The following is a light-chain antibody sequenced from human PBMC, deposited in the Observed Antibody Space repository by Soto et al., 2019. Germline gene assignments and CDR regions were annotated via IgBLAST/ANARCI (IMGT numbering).Light chain of an antibody. V-gene: IGKV2D-30*01. Sequence: DVVMTQSPLSLPVTLGQPASISCRSSQSLVYSDGNTYLSWFQQRPGESPRRLIYKVSNWDSGVTDRLSGSGSGSDFTPKISRVEAEDIGVYYCMQGTDWPYTFGQGTKLEIK. CDR2: KVS. CDR1: QSLVYSDGNTY. CDR3: MQGTDWPYT. J-gene: IGKJ2*01.